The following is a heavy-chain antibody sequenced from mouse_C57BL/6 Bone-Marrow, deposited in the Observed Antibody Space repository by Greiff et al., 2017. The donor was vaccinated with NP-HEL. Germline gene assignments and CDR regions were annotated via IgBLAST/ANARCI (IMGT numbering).Heavy chain of an antibody. V-gene: IGHV5-4*01. CDR2: ISDGGSYT. CDR3: AREGDY. CDR1: GFTFSSYA. J-gene: IGHJ4*01. Sequence: EVKVVESGGGLVKPGGSLKLSCAASGFTFSSYAMSWVRQTPEKRLEWVATISDGGSYTYYPDNVKGRFTISRDNAKNNLYLQMSHLKSEDTAMYYCAREGDYWGQGTSVTVFS.